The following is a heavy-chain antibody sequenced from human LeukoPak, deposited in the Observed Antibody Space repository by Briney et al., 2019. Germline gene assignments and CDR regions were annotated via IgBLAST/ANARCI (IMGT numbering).Heavy chain of an antibody. CDR2: MNPRAGFA. Sequence: GAPVKVSCKASGYTFDIYNVYWVRQATGKGLEWMGWMNPRAGFAGYAQKFQDRVNMTRNTFITTAYTELTSLRSEDTAVYFCARGGIRDSNHVNYLYMDVWGTGTTVIVSS. CDR3: ARGGIRDSNHVNYLYMDV. J-gene: IGHJ6*04. CDR1: GYTFDIYN. V-gene: IGHV1-8*01. D-gene: IGHD4-11*01.